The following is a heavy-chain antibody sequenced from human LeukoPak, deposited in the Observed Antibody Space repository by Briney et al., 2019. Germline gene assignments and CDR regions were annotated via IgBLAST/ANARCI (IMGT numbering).Heavy chain of an antibody. CDR1: GDSVSSNSAA. D-gene: IGHD4-17*01. Sequence: SQTLSLTCALSGDSVSSNSAAWNWIRQSPSRGLEWLGRTYYRSKWYIEYAVSMKGRITINPDTTKNQFSLQLHSMTPEDTAVYYCARTTGYFDSWGQGTLVTVSS. J-gene: IGHJ4*02. CDR3: ARTTGYFDS. CDR2: TYYRSKWYI. V-gene: IGHV6-1*01.